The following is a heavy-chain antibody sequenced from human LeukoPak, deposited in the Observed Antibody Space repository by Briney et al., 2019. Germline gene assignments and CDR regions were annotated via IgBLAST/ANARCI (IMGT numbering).Heavy chain of an antibody. CDR1: GYTFSNYY. J-gene: IGHJ4*02. V-gene: IGHV3-30*04. CDR3: ARNAFTIVVVVAAMDY. D-gene: IGHD2-15*01. Sequence: SCKASGYTFSNYYLHWVRQAPGKGLEWVAVISYDGSNKYYADSVKGRFTISRDNSKNTLYLQMNSLRAEDTAVYYCARNAFTIVVVVAAMDYWGQGTLVTVSS. CDR2: ISYDGSNK.